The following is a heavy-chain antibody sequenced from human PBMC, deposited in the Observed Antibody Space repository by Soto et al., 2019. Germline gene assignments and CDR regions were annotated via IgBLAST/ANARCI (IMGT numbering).Heavy chain of an antibody. J-gene: IGHJ5*02. CDR2: INHSGST. CDR3: ARGRYCSSTSCYQNWFDP. CDR1: GGSISSSSYY. V-gene: IGHV4-39*06. D-gene: IGHD2-2*01. Sequence: SETLSLTCTVSGGSISSSSYYWGWIRQPPGKGLEWIGEINHSGSTNYNPSLKSRVTISVDTSKNQFTLKLSSVTAADTAVYYCARGRYCSSTSCYQNWFDPWGQGTLVTVSS.